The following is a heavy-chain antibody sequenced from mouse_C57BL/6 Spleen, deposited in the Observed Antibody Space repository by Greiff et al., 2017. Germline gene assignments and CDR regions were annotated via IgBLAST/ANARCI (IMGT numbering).Heavy chain of an antibody. Sequence: VQLQQSGAELVRPGASVKLSCTASGFNIKDDYMHWVKQRPEQGLEWIGWIDPENGDTEYASKFQGKATITADTSSNTAYLQLSSLTSEDTAVYYCTTRGLRWYFDAWGTGTTVTVPS. J-gene: IGHJ1*03. D-gene: IGHD2-4*01. CDR3: TTRGLRWYFDA. CDR1: GFNIKDDY. CDR2: IDPENGDT. V-gene: IGHV14-4*01.